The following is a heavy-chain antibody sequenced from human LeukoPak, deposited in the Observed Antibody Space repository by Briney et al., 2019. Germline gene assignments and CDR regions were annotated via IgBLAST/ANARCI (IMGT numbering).Heavy chain of an antibody. CDR3: AKSSSAYLSGFDY. Sequence: GGSLRLSCAASGFTFSSYGMSWVRQAPGKGLEWVSAISGSGGSTYYADSVKGRFTISRDNSKNTLYLQMNSLRAEDTAVYYCAKSSSAYLSGFDYWGQGTLVTVSS. CDR2: ISGSGGST. V-gene: IGHV3-23*01. J-gene: IGHJ4*02. CDR1: GFTFSSYG. D-gene: IGHD3-22*01.